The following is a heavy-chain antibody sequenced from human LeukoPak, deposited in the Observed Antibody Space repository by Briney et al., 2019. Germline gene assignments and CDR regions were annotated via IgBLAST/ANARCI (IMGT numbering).Heavy chain of an antibody. CDR3: ARFSGMGNFDY. Sequence: SETLSLTCTVSGGSISSGSYYWSWIRQPVGKGLEWIGRIYTSGSTNYNPSLKSRVTISVDTSKNQFSLKLSSVTAADTAVYYCARFSGMGNFDYWGQGTLVTVSS. D-gene: IGHD1-14*01. V-gene: IGHV4-61*02. CDR1: GGSISSGSYY. CDR2: IYTSGST. J-gene: IGHJ4*02.